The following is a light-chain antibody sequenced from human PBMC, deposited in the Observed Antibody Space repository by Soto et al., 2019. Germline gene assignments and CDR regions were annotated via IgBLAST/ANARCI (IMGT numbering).Light chain of an antibody. CDR1: QWIGDT. J-gene: IGKJ4*02. V-gene: IGKV3-15*01. CDR2: DTS. Sequence: VMRHSPATLSFSPGEGATLSCRANQWIGDTLAWYQHKPGQNPRLLIYDTSTRATGVPTRFRGSRSGAEFTLNTNSLHSEDFAVYYCEPYYNCRLKLGRGT. CDR3: EPYYNCRLK.